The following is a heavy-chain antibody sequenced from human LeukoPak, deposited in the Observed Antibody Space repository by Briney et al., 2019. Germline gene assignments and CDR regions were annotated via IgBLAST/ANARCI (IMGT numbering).Heavy chain of an antibody. Sequence: GGSLRLSCAASGFTFSSYAMSWVRQAPGKGLEWVSGISWNSGSIGYADSVKGRFTISRDNAKNSLYLQMNSLRAEDTAVYYCAKALYSSSSAPDYWGQGTLVTVSS. CDR1: GFTFSSYA. V-gene: IGHV3-9*01. CDR2: ISWNSGSI. J-gene: IGHJ4*02. CDR3: AKALYSSSSAPDY. D-gene: IGHD6-13*01.